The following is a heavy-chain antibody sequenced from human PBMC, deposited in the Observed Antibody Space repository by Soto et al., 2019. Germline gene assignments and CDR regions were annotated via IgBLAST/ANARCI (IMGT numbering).Heavy chain of an antibody. D-gene: IGHD2-15*01. Sequence: ASVKVSCKASGYTFTSYYMHWVRQAPGQGLEWMGIINPSGGSTSYAQKFQGRVTMTRDTSTSTVYMELSSLRSEDTAVYYCARDIVLVVADYYYYGMDFWGPGIMVTVFS. V-gene: IGHV1-46*01. CDR1: GYTFTSYY. CDR2: INPSGGST. CDR3: ARDIVLVVADYYYYGMDF. J-gene: IGHJ6*02.